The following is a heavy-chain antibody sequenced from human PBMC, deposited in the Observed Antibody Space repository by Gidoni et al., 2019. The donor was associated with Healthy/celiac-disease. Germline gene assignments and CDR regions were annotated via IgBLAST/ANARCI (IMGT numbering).Heavy chain of an antibody. Sequence: QVQLVEAGGGVVQPGRSLRLAGAASGFHFSSYGMHWVRQAPGTGLEWVAVLWYDGSNKYYAASVKGRFTISRDNSNHPLYLQMNSLRAEDTAVYYCARDGGQWLVQGVFDYWGQGTLVTVSS. D-gene: IGHD6-19*01. CDR2: LWYDGSNK. CDR3: ARDGGQWLVQGVFDY. V-gene: IGHV3-33*01. J-gene: IGHJ4*02. CDR1: GFHFSSYG.